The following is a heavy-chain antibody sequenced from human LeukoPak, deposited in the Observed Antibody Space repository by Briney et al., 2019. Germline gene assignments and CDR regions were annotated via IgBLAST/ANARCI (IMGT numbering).Heavy chain of an antibody. CDR1: GGSFSGYY. V-gene: IGHV4-34*01. Sequence: SETLSLTCAVYGGSFSGYYWSWIRQPPGKGLECIGEINHSGSTNYIPSLKSRVTISVDTSKNQFSLKLSSVTAADTAVYYCARGGYCSSTSCHVDYWGQGTLVTVSS. J-gene: IGHJ4*02. CDR2: INHSGST. CDR3: ARGGYCSSTSCHVDY. D-gene: IGHD2-2*01.